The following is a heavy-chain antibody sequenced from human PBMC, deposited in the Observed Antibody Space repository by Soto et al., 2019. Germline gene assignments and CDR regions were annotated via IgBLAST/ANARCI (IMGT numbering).Heavy chain of an antibody. CDR2: VNPNNGPT. D-gene: IGHD3-10*01. Sequence: QVQLVQSGAELKKPGASVKVSCKASGYTFSNYDMNWVRQAPGQGPEWIGWVNPNNGPTGYAQKFQGRVTLTTDISTTAAYMERTSPRSEDRAIYYCAKVSREGSAIDFDYGGQGTLITVSS. V-gene: IGHV1-8*01. CDR1: GYTFSNYD. J-gene: IGHJ4*02. CDR3: AKVSREGSAIDFDY.